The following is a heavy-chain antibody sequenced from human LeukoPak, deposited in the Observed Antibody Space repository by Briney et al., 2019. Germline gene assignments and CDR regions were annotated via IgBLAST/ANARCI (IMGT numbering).Heavy chain of an antibody. V-gene: IGHV4-59*08. CDR3: ARHGIAERPEEFDY. J-gene: IGHJ4*02. CDR1: GGSISGYY. D-gene: IGHD6-6*01. Sequence: PSETLSLTCTVSGGSISGYYWSWIRQSPGKGLEWIGYIHYSGSTNYNPSLKSRVTISVDRSKNELSLKLSSATAADTAVYYCARHGIAERPEEFDYWGQGTLVTVSS. CDR2: IHYSGST.